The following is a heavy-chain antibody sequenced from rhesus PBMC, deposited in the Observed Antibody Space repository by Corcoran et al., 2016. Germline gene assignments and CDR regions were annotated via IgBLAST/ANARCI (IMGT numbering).Heavy chain of an antibody. CDR2: INPSNGNT. Sequence: QVQLVQSGAEVKKPGASVKLSCKASGYTFTSYYVNWVRQAPGKVLEGMGWINPSNGNTGYAQKFQGRVTMTRDTSTSTAYMELSSLRSEDTAVYYCTRGQGGYSYGIDYWGQGVLVTVS. CDR3: TRGQGGYSYGIDY. J-gene: IGHJ4*01. CDR1: GYTFTSYY. D-gene: IGHD5-36*01. V-gene: IGHV1S9*01.